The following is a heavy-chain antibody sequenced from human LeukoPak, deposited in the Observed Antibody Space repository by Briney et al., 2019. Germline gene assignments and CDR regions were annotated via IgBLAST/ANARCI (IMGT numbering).Heavy chain of an antibody. CDR3: AKSGCGGECLYNIDY. CDR1: GFTFSSYS. V-gene: IGHV3-23*01. CDR2: ISGSGGRT. Sequence: TGGSLRLSCAVSGFTFSSYSMSWVRQAPGKGLEWVSGISGSGGRTHYAESVKGRFTISRDNSKNTLSLQMSSLRVEDTAVYYCAKSGCGGECLYNIDYWGQGTLVSVSS. D-gene: IGHD2-21*01. J-gene: IGHJ4*02.